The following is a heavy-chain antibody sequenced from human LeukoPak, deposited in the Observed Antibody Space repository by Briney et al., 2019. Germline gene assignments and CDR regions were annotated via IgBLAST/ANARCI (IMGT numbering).Heavy chain of an antibody. CDR1: GFTFSNYW. CDR2: IKGDGSRE. V-gene: IGHV3-7*01. D-gene: IGHD3-16*02. J-gene: IGHJ4*02. CDR3: VRGEGFYVWGSYRFLFDY. Sequence: QPGGSLRLSCAASGFTFSNYWMVWVRQAPGEGLEWVANIKGDGSREYYLDSVKGRFTISRANAKSSLYLQMSSLRAEDTAVYYCVRGEGFYVWGSYRFLFDYWGQGTLVTVSS.